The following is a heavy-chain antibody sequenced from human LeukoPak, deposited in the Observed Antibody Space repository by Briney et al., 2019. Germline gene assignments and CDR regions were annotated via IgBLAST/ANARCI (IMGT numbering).Heavy chain of an antibody. CDR1: GYTFTIYA. CDR3: ARLGAYYDSSGYYRYPFDY. V-gene: IGHV7-4-1*02. J-gene: IGHJ4*02. Sequence: GASVKVSCKASGYTFTIYAMNWVRQAPGQGLEWMGWINTNTGNPTYAQGFTGRFVFSLDTSVSTAYLQISSLKAEDTAVYYCARLGAYYDSSGYYRYPFDYWGQGTLVTVSS. CDR2: INTNTGNP. D-gene: IGHD3-22*01.